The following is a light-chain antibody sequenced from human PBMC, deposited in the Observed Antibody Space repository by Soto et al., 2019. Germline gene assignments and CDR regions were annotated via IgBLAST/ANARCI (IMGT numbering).Light chain of an antibody. CDR3: SSYTTSNTLVL. CDR2: TVT. J-gene: IGLJ2*01. CDR1: SSF. V-gene: IGLV2-14*03. Sequence: QSALTQPASVSGSPGQSITISCTGTSSFVSWYQQHPGKAPKLILYTVTDRPSGISNRFSASNYGNTASLTISGLQAEDEADYYCSSYTTSNTLVLFGGGTKLTVL.